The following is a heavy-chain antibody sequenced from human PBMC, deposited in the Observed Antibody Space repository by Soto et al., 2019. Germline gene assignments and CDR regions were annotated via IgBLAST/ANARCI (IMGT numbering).Heavy chain of an antibody. CDR1: GFTFDDYT. V-gene: IGHV3-43*01. D-gene: IGHD6-6*01. Sequence: GGSLRLSCAASGFTFDDYTMHRVRQAPGKGLEWVSLISWDGGSTYYADSVKGRFTISRDNSKNSLYLQMNSLRTEDTALYYCAKERAARYYYYGMDVWGQGTTVTVSS. CDR3: AKERAARYYYYGMDV. CDR2: ISWDGGST. J-gene: IGHJ6*02.